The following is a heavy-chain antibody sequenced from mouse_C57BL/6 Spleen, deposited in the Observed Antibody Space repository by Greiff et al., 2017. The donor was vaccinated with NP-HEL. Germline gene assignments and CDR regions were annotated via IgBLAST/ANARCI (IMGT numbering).Heavy chain of an antibody. CDR2: IYPGSGST. V-gene: IGHV1-55*01. CDR3: ARFYGNYGYYYAMDY. Sequence: VKLQQPGAELVKPGASVKMSCKASGYTFTSYWITWVKQRPGQGLEWIGDIYPGSGSTNYNEKFKSKATLTVDTSSSTAYMQLSSLTSEDSAVYYCARFYGNYGYYYAMDYWGQGTSVTVSS. CDR1: GYTFTSYW. J-gene: IGHJ4*01. D-gene: IGHD2-1*01.